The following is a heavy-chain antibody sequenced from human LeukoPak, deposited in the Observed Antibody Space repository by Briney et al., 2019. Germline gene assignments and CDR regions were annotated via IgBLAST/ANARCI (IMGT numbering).Heavy chain of an antibody. CDR2: IIPNSGAT. CDR1: GYTFTGYY. CDR3: ARQLGATSRDY. D-gene: IGHD1-26*01. V-gene: IGHV1-2*02. Sequence: GASVKVSCRASGYTFTGYYMHWVRQAPGQGLEWMGWIIPNSGATNYAQNFQGRVTMTRDTSISTAYMELNRLTSDDTAVYYCARQLGATSRDYWGQGTLVTVSS. J-gene: IGHJ4*02.